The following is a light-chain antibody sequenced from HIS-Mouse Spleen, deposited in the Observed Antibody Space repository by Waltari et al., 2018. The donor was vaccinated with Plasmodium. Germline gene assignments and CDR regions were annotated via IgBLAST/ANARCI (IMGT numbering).Light chain of an antibody. Sequence: QSALTQPASVSGSPGQSITISCTGTSSDVGGYNYVSWYQQHPDKAPKLMIYDVMNWPSGVSNRFSGSKSGNTASLTISGLQAEDEADYYCSSYTSSSTLVVFGTGTKVTVL. J-gene: IGLJ1*01. CDR3: SSYTSSSTLVV. CDR1: SSDVGGYNY. V-gene: IGLV2-14*03. CDR2: DVM.